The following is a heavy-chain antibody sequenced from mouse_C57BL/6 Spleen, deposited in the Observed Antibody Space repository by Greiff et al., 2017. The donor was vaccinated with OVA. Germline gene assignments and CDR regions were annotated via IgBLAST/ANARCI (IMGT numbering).Heavy chain of an antibody. D-gene: IGHD2-4*01. CDR1: GFSLTSYG. CDR3: ARRGLRWYFDV. Sequence: QVHVKQSGPGLVQPSQRLSITCTVSGFSLTSYGVHWVRQSPGKGLEWLGVIWSGGSTDYNAAFISRLSISKDNSKSQVFFKMNSLQADDTAIYYCARRGLRWYFDVWGTGTTVTVSS. V-gene: IGHV2-2*01. CDR2: IWSGGST. J-gene: IGHJ1*03.